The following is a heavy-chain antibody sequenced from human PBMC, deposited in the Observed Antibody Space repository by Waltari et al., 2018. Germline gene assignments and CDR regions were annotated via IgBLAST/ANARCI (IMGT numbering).Heavy chain of an antibody. V-gene: IGHV4-4*07. Sequence: QVQLQESGPGLVKPSETLSLTCTVSGGSISSYYWSWIRQPAGKGLEWIGRIYTSGSTNYNPSLKSRVTMSVDTSKNQFSLKLSSVTAADTAVYYCARDTGYYYDSSGYYGYYYYGMDVWGQGTTVTVSS. CDR1: GGSISSYY. D-gene: IGHD3-22*01. CDR3: ARDTGYYYDSSGYYGYYYYGMDV. J-gene: IGHJ6*02. CDR2: IYTSGST.